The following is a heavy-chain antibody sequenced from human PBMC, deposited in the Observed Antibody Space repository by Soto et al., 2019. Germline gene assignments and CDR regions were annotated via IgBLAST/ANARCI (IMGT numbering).Heavy chain of an antibody. D-gene: IGHD6-6*01. CDR3: AKGLYSSSSRELFDN. CDR1: GFTFDDYA. Sequence: GGFLRLSCAASGFTFDDYAMHWVRQAPGKGLEWVSGISWNSGSIGYADSVKGRFTISRDNAKNSLYLQMNSLRAEDTALYYCAKGLYSSSSRELFDNWGQGTLVTVSS. CDR2: ISWNSGSI. J-gene: IGHJ4*02. V-gene: IGHV3-9*01.